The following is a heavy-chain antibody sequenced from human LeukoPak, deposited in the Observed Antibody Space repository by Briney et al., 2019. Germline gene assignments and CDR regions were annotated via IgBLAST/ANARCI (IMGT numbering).Heavy chain of an antibody. D-gene: IGHD3-16*01. CDR2: FDPEDGET. V-gene: IGHV1-24*01. Sequence: ASVKVSCKASGYTFTGYYMHWVRQAPGKGLEWMGGFDPEDGETIYAQKFQGRVTMTEDTSTDTAYMELSSLRSEDTAVYYCATFAAGVLRLLDAFDIWGQGTMVTVSS. CDR1: GYTFTGYY. CDR3: ATFAAGVLRLLDAFDI. J-gene: IGHJ3*02.